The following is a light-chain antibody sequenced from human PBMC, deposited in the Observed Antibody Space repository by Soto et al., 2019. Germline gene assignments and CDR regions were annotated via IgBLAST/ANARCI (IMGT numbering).Light chain of an antibody. CDR3: QKYNSAPRT. CDR2: AAS. J-gene: IGKJ1*01. V-gene: IGKV1-27*01. CDR1: QGIIDY. Sequence: DIQMTQSPSSLSAAEGDRVTITCRASQGIIDYLAWYQQKPGKAPKLLIYAASTLQSGVPSRFSGSGAGTDFTLTISSLQPEDVATYYCQKYNSAPRTFGQGTKVEIK.